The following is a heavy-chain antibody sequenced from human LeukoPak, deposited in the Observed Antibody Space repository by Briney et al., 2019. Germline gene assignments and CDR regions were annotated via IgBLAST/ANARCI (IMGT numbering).Heavy chain of an antibody. V-gene: IGHV3-7*04. Sequence: PGGSLRLSCAASGFTFSTYWMSWVRQAPGKGLEWVANINQGGSEKYYVDSVRGRFTISRDNAKNSLYLQMNSLRAEDTAVYYCARVYDNSGYYDYWGQGTLVTVSS. CDR2: INQGGSEK. D-gene: IGHD3-22*01. CDR1: GFTFSTYW. CDR3: ARVYDNSGYYDY. J-gene: IGHJ4*02.